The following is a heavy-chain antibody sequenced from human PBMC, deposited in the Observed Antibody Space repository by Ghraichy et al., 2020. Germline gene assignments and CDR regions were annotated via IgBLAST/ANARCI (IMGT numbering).Heavy chain of an antibody. V-gene: IGHV3-30*18. CDR3: GKAVFSSWDFDY. CDR2: ISYDGSNK. Sequence: GGSLRLSCAASGFTFSSYGMHWVRQAPGKGLEWVAVISYDGSNKYYADSVKGRFTISRDNSKNTLYLQMNSRRAEDTAVYYCGKAVFSSWDFDYWGQGTLVTVSS. CDR1: GFTFSSYG. J-gene: IGHJ4*02. D-gene: IGHD6-13*01.